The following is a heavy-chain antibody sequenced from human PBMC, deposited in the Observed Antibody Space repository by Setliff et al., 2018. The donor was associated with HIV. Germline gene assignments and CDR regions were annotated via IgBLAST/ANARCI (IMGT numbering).Heavy chain of an antibody. Sequence: PGGSLRLSCAASGFIFSSYAMSWVRQAPGKGLEWVSYISSSGSTIYYADSVKGRFTISRDNAKNMLYLQMNSLSADDTAVYYCVRGSGYYYFDNWGQGALVTVSS. J-gene: IGHJ4*02. D-gene: IGHD3-22*01. V-gene: IGHV3-48*01. CDR1: GFIFSSYA. CDR2: ISSSGSTI. CDR3: VRGSGYYYFDN.